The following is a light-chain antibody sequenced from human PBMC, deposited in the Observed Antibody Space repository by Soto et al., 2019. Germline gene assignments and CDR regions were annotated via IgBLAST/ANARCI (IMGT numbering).Light chain of an antibody. CDR3: QQYDNLLT. J-gene: IGKJ4*01. CDR1: QGIRND. Sequence: DIQMTQSPSSLSASVGDRVTITCRASQGIRNDLGWYQQKPGKAPKRLIYDASHLETGVPSRFSGSGSGTDFTFTISSLQPEDIATYYCQQYDNLLTFGGGTKVDIK. V-gene: IGKV1-33*01. CDR2: DAS.